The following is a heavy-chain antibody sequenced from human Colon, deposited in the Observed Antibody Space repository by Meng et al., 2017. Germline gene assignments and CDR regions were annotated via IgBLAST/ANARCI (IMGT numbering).Heavy chain of an antibody. V-gene: IGHV4-4*02. D-gene: IGHD1/OR15-1a*01. CDR3: ARSPLRNRSFES. J-gene: IGHJ4*02. Sequence: QVQLQESGPGLVKPSGTLSLTCTVSGDSISSVNWWTWVRQSPGKGLEWIGEIYHSGITNYNPSLKSRVTMSLDKSKNTFSLNLSSVTAADTAFYYCARSPLRNRSFESWGQGTLVTVSS. CDR1: GDSISSVNW. CDR2: IYHSGIT.